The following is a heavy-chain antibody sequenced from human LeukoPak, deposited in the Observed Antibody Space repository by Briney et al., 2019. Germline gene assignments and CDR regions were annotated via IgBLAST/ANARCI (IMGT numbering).Heavy chain of an antibody. CDR3: ARQQSSSFLRRGYIES. CDR2: VHHSGGT. D-gene: IGHD5-18*01. CDR1: GFTLSPYN. J-gene: IGHJ4*02. Sequence: GSLRLSCAASGFTLSPYNMNWVRQAPGKGLEWIATVHHSGGTYVNPSLNRRVTISVHMSKSQFSLTLTSVTAADTAVYYCARQQSSSFLRRGYIESWGQGTLVTVSS. V-gene: IGHV4-34*01.